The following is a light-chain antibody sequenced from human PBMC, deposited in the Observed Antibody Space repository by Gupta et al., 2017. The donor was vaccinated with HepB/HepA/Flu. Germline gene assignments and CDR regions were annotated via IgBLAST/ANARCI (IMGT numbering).Light chain of an antibody. CDR2: LGS. V-gene: IGKV2-28*01. CDR1: QSLLHSNGYNY. Sequence: DMVMTQSTLSLPVTRGEPAFISCRSSQSLLHSNGYNYLDWYLQKPGQSPQPLIYLGSNRASGVPDRFSGSGSGTDFTLKISRVEAEDVGVYYCMQALQTPPAFGQGTRLEIK. CDR3: MQALQTPPA. J-gene: IGKJ5*01.